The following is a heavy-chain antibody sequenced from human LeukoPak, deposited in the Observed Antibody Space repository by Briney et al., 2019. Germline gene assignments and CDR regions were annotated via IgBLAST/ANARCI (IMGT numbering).Heavy chain of an antibody. CDR3: ARGGANTYYYGSGSLHY. D-gene: IGHD3-10*01. CDR1: GDSITSDHY. J-gene: IGHJ4*02. V-gene: IGHV4-38-2*02. CDR2: IYHSGNT. Sequence: SETLSLTCTVSGDSITSDHYWTWIRQPPGKGLEWIAYIYHSGNTYNNPSLRSRVTMSVATSKNQFSLKLSSVTAADTAVYYCARGGANTYYYGSGSLHYWGQGTLVTVSS.